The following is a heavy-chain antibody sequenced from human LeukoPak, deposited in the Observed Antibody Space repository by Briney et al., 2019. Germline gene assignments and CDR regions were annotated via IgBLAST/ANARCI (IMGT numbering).Heavy chain of an antibody. CDR3: ARGSGQAPYYSNSGAYDS. V-gene: IGHV3-66*02. CDR2: LYSSGST. D-gene: IGHD2/OR15-2a*01. CDR1: GLTLSTYE. Sequence: PGGSLRLSCAASGLTLSTYEMNWVRQAPGKGLDWVSTLYSSGSTYYADSVKGRFSISRDTSKNTLYLQMNSLRTEDTAVYYCARGSGQAPYYSNSGAYDSWGQGTLVTVSS. J-gene: IGHJ5*01.